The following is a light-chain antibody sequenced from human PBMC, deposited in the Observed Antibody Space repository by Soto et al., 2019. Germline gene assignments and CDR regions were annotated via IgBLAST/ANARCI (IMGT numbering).Light chain of an antibody. CDR2: EVS. V-gene: IGLV2-14*01. CDR3: SSYTDSSNYV. Sequence: QSALTQPASVSASPGQSITISCTGPSTDVGAYNYVSWYQQHPGKAPKLIIYEVSNRPSGVSNRFSGSKSGNTASLTISGLQAEDEADYYCSSYTDSSNYVFGTGTKVTVL. CDR1: STDVGAYNY. J-gene: IGLJ1*01.